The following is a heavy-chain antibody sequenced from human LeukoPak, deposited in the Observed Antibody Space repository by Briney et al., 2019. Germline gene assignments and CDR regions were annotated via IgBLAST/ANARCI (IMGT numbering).Heavy chain of an antibody. V-gene: IGHV3-23*01. D-gene: IGHD2-2*02. J-gene: IGHJ4*02. Sequence: GGSLRLSCAASGFTFSNYSMTWVRQAPGKGLEWVSSISGSDTSTYYADSVKARFTISRDNSKNTLELQMDSLRAEDTAVYCCTKARSASSSSCYNYWGQGILVTVSS. CDR1: GFTFSNYS. CDR3: TKARSASSSSCYNY. CDR2: ISGSDTST.